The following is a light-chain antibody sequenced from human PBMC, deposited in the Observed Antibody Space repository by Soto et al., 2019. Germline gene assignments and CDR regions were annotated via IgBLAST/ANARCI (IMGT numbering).Light chain of an antibody. CDR3: QQYNYWPPGD. CDR2: GAS. V-gene: IGKV3-15*01. J-gene: IGKJ4*01. Sequence: EIVMTQSPATLSVSPGERATLSCRASQSISSNLAWYQQKPGQAPRLLIYGASTRATGIPARFGGSGSGTEFTLTITSLQSEDFAVYYCQQYNYWPPGDFGGGTKVEIK. CDR1: QSISSN.